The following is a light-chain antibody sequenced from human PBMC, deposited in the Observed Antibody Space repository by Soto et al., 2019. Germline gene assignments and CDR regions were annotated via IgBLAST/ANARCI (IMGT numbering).Light chain of an antibody. V-gene: IGLV1-44*01. Sequence: QSVLTQPPSASGTPGQRVTISCSGSSSNIGSNTVNWYQQLPGTAPKLLIYSNNQRPSGVPDRFSGSKSGTSASLAISGLQSEEEADYYGAAWDDSLDVVFGGGTKLTVL. CDR1: SSNIGSNT. CDR2: SNN. CDR3: AAWDDSLDVV. J-gene: IGLJ2*01.